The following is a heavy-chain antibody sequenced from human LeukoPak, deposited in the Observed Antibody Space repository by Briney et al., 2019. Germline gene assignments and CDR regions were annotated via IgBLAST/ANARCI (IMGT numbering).Heavy chain of an antibody. V-gene: IGHV3-7*01. J-gene: IGHJ1*01. D-gene: IGHD1-1*01. Sequence: GGSLRLSCAASGFTFSSYWMSWVRQAPGKGLEWVANIKQDGSEKYYVDSVKGRFTISRDNAKNSLYLQMNSLRAEDTAVYYCARDNTAIRTGYAEYFQHWGQGTLVTVSS. CDR2: IKQDGSEK. CDR3: ARDNTAIRTGYAEYFQH. CDR1: GFTFSSYW.